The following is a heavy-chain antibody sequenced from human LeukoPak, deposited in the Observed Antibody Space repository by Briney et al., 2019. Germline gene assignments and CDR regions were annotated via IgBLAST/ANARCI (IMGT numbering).Heavy chain of an antibody. CDR1: GFPFSDLS. D-gene: IGHD3-10*02. V-gene: IGHV3-23*01. CDR3: AKQSYARSLGE. CDR2: TNSGGTTT. Sequence: PGGSLRLSCATSGFPFSDLSMTWVRQAPGKGLEWISTTNSGGTTTYYAESVKGRFTISRDNFKNALYLQMSSLRVEDTAIYYCAKQSYARSLGEGGPGTLVTVSS. J-gene: IGHJ4*02.